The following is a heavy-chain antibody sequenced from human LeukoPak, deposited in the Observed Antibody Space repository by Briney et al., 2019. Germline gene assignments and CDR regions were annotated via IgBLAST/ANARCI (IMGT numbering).Heavy chain of an antibody. D-gene: IGHD5-24*01. CDR3: AREGREGYNYPALDF. Sequence: GGSLRLSCVASGFSFGSYWMAWVRQAPGKGLEWVANMKHDGIEKYHVDSVKGRFTISRDNTKNSLYLHMSSLRVEDTAVYYCAREGREGYNYPALDFWGQGILVTVSS. V-gene: IGHV3-7*05. J-gene: IGHJ4*02. CDR2: MKHDGIEK. CDR1: GFSFGSYW.